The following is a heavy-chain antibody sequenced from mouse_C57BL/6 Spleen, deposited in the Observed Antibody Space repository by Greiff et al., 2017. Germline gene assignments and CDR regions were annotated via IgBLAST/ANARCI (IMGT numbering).Heavy chain of an antibody. CDR1: GYTFTSYW. Sequence: EVQLQQSGTVLARPGASVKMSCKTSGYTFTSYWMHWVKQRPGPGLEWIGAIYPGNSDTSYNQKFKGKAKLTAVTSASTAYMELSSLTNEDSAVYYCTRRGPGTAYFDYWGQGTTLTVSS. D-gene: IGHD4-1*01. V-gene: IGHV1-5*01. CDR2: IYPGNSDT. J-gene: IGHJ2*01. CDR3: TRRGPGTAYFDY.